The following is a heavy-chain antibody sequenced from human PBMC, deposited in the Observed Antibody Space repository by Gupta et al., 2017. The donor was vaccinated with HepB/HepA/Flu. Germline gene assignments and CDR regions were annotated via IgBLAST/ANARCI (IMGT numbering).Heavy chain of an antibody. CDR1: GFTFSSYG. Sequence: GFTFSSYGMHWVRQAPGKGLEWVAVIWYDGSNKYYADSVKGRFTISRDNSKNTLYLQMNSLRAEDTAVYYCAREEVGRIIGAFDIWGQGTMVTVSS. J-gene: IGHJ3*02. V-gene: IGHV3-33*01. CDR3: AREEVGRIIGAFDI. D-gene: IGHD3-16*02. CDR2: IWYDGSNK.